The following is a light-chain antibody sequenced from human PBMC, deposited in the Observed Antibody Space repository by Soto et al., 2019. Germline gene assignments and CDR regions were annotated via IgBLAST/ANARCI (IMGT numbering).Light chain of an antibody. CDR2: DAS. CDR1: QTVRSSY. CDR3: QQRGDWPLYP. V-gene: IGKV3-11*01. J-gene: IGKJ2*01. Sequence: EIVLTQSPATLSLSPGQRATLSCRASQTVRSSYLAWYQQKPGQAPRLLIYDASDRATGIPARFSGSGSGTDFTLTISSLEPEDFAVYYCQQRGDWPLYPFGQGTKVEIK.